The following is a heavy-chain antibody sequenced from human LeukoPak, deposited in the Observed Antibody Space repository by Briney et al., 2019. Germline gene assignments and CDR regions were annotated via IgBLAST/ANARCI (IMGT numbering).Heavy chain of an antibody. CDR3: ARWNYDIWTGHRYFDY. J-gene: IGHJ4*02. Sequence: SQTLSLTCTVSGGSISSGDYYWSWIRQPPGKGLEWIGYIYYSGSTYYNPSLKSRVTISVDTSKNQFSLKLSSVTAADTAVYYCARWNYDIWTGHRYFDYWGQGTLVIVSS. V-gene: IGHV4-30-4*01. CDR1: GGSISSGDYY. CDR2: IYYSGST. D-gene: IGHD3/OR15-3a*01.